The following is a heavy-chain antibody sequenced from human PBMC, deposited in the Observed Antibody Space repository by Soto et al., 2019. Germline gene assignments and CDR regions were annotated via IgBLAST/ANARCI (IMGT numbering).Heavy chain of an antibody. CDR1: GFSCSSYA. CDR3: AKDHPVIEVVKVFEY. V-gene: IGHV3-23*01. Sequence: GGSLRLSCAASGFSCSSYAMSWVRQAPGKGLDWVSAISGSGTKTHYADSVKGRFTISRDNSKNSLYLQMNSLRAEDTAVYYCAKDHPVIEVVKVFEYWGRGALVTVSS. CDR2: ISGSGTKT. J-gene: IGHJ4*02. D-gene: IGHD3-22*01.